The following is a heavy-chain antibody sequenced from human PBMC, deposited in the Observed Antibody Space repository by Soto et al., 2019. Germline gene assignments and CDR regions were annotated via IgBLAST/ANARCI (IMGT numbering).Heavy chain of an antibody. CDR3: ASPRNWKPLLGMDV. D-gene: IGHD1-1*01. V-gene: IGHV3-21*01. CDR1: GFTFSSCS. Sequence: EVQLVESGGGLVKPGGSLRLSCAASGFTFSSCSMNWVRQAPGKVLEWVSAISSNSTYIYYADSVKGRFTISRDNAKNSLYLQMNSLRAEDTAVYYCASPRNWKPLLGMDVWGQLTTGTVTS. J-gene: IGHJ6*01. CDR2: ISSNSTYI.